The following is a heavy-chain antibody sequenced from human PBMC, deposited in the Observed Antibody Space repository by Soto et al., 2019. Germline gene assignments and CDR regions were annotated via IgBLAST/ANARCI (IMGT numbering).Heavy chain of an antibody. CDR1: GFTFADYA. V-gene: IGHV3-43D*04. CDR2: INADGSEK. J-gene: IGHJ4*02. CDR3: AKAKFYYDSSPYDS. Sequence: GGSLRLSCAVSGFTFADYAVHWVRQSAGKGLEWVSFINADGSEKYYADSVRGRFTISRDSSKDSFYLQMNCLRLEDTAMYYCAKAKFYYDSSPYDSWGQGTLVTVSS. D-gene: IGHD3-22*01.